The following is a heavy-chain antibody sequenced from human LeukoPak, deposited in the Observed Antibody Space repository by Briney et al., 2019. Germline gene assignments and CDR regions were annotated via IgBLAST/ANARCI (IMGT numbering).Heavy chain of an antibody. CDR2: ISSSGDAV. CDR3: AKAPVTTCRGAFCYPFDY. V-gene: IGHV3-48*01. Sequence: GGSLRLSCAASGFTFSSYGMHWVRQAPGKGLEWVSYISSSGDAVHYADSVKGRFTISRDSSKNTLFLQMNRLRPEDAAVYYCAKAPVTTCRGAFCYPFDYWGLGTLVTVSS. D-gene: IGHD2-15*01. CDR1: GFTFSSYG. J-gene: IGHJ4*02.